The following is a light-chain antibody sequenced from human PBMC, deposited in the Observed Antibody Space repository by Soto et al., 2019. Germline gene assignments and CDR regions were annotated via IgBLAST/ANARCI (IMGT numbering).Light chain of an antibody. CDR3: LQYSSHSWT. Sequence: IQMNESPFTLSASVGDMVTTTCRASRSISDWLAWYQQKPGKAPELLIFDASSLKSGVPSRFSGSGSGTEFTLTISRLQPDDVATYYCLQYSSHSWTFGQGTKVDIK. V-gene: IGKV1-5*01. J-gene: IGKJ1*01. CDR1: RSISDW. CDR2: DAS.